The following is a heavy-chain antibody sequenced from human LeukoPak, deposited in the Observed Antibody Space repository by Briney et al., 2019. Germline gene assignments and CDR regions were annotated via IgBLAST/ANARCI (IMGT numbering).Heavy chain of an antibody. J-gene: IGHJ4*02. Sequence: GGSLRLSCAASGLMFSTSGMHWVRQAPGKGLEWVAFIQYDGSGIYYADSLKGRFTISRDNSKNTLYLQMNSLRAEDTAVFYCARESGAAKIGQMLNYWGQGTLVTVSS. CDR1: GLMFSTSG. CDR3: ARESGAAKIGQMLNY. D-gene: IGHD3-10*02. V-gene: IGHV3-30*02. CDR2: IQYDGSGI.